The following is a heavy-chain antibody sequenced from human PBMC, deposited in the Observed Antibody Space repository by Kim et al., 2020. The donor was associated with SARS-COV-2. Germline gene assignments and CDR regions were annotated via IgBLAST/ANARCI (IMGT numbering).Heavy chain of an antibody. D-gene: IGHD4-17*01. Sequence: DSVKGGFTISRDNSKNTLRLQMNSLRAEDTAVYYCARVPGATVTADYFDFWGQGTLVAVSS. V-gene: IGHV3-30*01. CDR3: ARVPGATVTADYFDF. J-gene: IGHJ4*02.